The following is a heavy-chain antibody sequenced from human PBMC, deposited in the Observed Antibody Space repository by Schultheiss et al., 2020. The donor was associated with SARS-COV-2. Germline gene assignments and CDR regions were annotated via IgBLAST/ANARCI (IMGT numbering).Heavy chain of an antibody. Sequence: SETLSLTCTVSGGSISSYYCSWIRQPPGKGLEWIGYIYYSGSTNYNPSLKSRVTISVDTSKNQFSLKLSSVTAADTAVYYCARAFGGGNWHYYYYGMDVWGQGTTVTVSS. J-gene: IGHJ6*02. CDR3: ARAFGGGNWHYYYYGMDV. V-gene: IGHV4-59*01. CDR2: IYYSGST. CDR1: GGSISSYY. D-gene: IGHD4-23*01.